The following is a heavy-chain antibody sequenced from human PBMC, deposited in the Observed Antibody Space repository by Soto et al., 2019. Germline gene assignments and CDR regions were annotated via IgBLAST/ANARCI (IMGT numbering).Heavy chain of an antibody. CDR2: ISGGDGSP. J-gene: IGHJ4*02. V-gene: IGHV3-23*01. D-gene: IGHD3-16*01. CDR3: AKWHTYNYDSLAFSGFDC. Sequence: GSLRLSCVSSGFTFSSCAMTWVLQAPVKGLEWVSAISGGDGSPSYADSVKGRFTISRDNSKNTLYLHMNSLRADDTAAYYCAKWHTYNYDSLAFSGFDCWGQGTQVTVSS. CDR1: GFTFSSCA.